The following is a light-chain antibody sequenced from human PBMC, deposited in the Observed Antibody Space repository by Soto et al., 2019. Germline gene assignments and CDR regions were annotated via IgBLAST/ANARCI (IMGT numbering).Light chain of an antibody. CDR1: QSISIW. J-gene: IGKJ1*01. CDR3: QHWNDYSWT. V-gene: IGKV1-5*03. CDR2: KTS. Sequence: DIHMTQSPSTLSASVGDRVTITCRASQSISIWLAWYQQKPGKAPNLLIYKTSSLETGVPSRFSGSGSGTDFTLTISSLQPYDFATYYCQHWNDYSWTFGQGTKVELK.